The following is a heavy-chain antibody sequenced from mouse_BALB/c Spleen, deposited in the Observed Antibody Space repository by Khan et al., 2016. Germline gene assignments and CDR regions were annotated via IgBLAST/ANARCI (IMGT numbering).Heavy chain of an antibody. Sequence: QVQLQQSGAELVKPGASVKLSCKAAGYTFTSYYMYWVKQRPGQGLEWIGEINPSNGDTNFNERFKSKATLTVDKSSSTTYMQFSSLTSEDSAVYDCTRAGYDYPFDYWGQGTLVTVSA. V-gene: IGHV1S81*02. D-gene: IGHD2-4*01. CDR1: GYTFTSYY. J-gene: IGHJ3*01. CDR2: INPSNGDT. CDR3: TRAGYDYPFDY.